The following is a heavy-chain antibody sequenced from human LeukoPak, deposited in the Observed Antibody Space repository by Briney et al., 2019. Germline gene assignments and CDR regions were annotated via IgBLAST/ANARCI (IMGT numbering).Heavy chain of an antibody. V-gene: IGHV5-51*01. CDR1: GYSFTSYW. Sequence: GESLKISCKGSGYSFTSYWIGWVRPMPGKGLEWMGIIYPGDSDTRYSPSFQGQVTISADKSISTAYLQWSSMKASDTAMYYCARCPRRFGELYHFDYWGQGTLVTVSS. CDR3: ARCPRRFGELYHFDY. D-gene: IGHD3-10*01. CDR2: IYPGDSDT. J-gene: IGHJ4*02.